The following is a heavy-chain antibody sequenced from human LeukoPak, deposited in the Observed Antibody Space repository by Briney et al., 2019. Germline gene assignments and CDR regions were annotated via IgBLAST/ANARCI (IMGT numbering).Heavy chain of an antibody. CDR1: GGSISSYY. CDR3: AREAAYSSGWYGYFRH. D-gene: IGHD6-19*01. V-gene: IGHV4-59*01. Sequence: PSETLSLTCTVSGGSISSYYWSWTRQPPGKGLEWIGYIYYSGNTNYNPSLKSRGSISVDTSQNQFSLKLSSVTAADTAVYYCAREAAYSSGWYGYFRHWGQGTLVTVSS. J-gene: IGHJ1*01. CDR2: IYYSGNT.